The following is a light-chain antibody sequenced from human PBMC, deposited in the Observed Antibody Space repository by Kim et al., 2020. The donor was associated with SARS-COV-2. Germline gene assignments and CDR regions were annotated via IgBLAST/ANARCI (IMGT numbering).Light chain of an antibody. CDR2: ATS. CDR1: QGISKY. Sequence: ASVGERVTITCRASQGISKYLAWYQQKPEKVPKLLIYATSALQSGVPSRFSGSGSGTYFTLSISSLQPEDVATYYCQKYNNAPLTFGPRTKVDIK. J-gene: IGKJ3*01. CDR3: QKYNNAPLT. V-gene: IGKV1-27*01.